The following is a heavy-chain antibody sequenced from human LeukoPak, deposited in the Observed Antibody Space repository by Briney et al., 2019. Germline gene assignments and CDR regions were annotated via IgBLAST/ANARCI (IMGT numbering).Heavy chain of an antibody. Sequence: GGSLRLSCAASGFTFSNYWMHWVRQAPGKGLVWVSRINVDGSSTTYADPVKGRFTISRDNAKKTLYLQMNSLRVEDTAVYYCARGYSGTYRSDYWGQGVLVTVSS. D-gene: IGHD1-26*01. V-gene: IGHV3-74*01. J-gene: IGHJ4*02. CDR2: INVDGSST. CDR1: GFTFSNYW. CDR3: ARGYSGTYRSDY.